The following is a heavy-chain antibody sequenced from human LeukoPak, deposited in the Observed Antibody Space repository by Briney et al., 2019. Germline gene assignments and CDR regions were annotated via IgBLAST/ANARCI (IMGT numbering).Heavy chain of an antibody. CDR2: IYYSGST. V-gene: IGHV4-39*01. CDR1: GGSISSSSYY. CDR3: ARPIPYYDFWSGRGEDAFDI. J-gene: IGHJ3*02. Sequence: PSETLSLTCTVSGGSISSSSYYWGWIRQPPGKGLKWIGSIYYSGSTYYNPSLKSRVTVSVDTSKNQFSLKLSSVTAADTAVYYCARPIPYYDFWSGRGEDAFDIWGQGTMVTVSS. D-gene: IGHD3-3*01.